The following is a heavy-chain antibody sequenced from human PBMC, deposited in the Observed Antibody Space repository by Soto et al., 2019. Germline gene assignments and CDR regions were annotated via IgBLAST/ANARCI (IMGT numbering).Heavy chain of an antibody. J-gene: IGHJ4*02. Sequence: QITLKESGPTLVKPTQTLTLTCTFSGFALSTSGVGVGWIRQPPGKALEWLALIYGNDEKRYSPSLKRRLPITNDTAKNQVVLTLTNMDPVDTATYYCAHRGIPNYHEVALDYWGQGALVTGSP. CDR3: AHRGIPNYHEVALDY. CDR2: IYGNDEK. CDR1: GFALSTSGVG. V-gene: IGHV2-5*01. D-gene: IGHD3-22*01.